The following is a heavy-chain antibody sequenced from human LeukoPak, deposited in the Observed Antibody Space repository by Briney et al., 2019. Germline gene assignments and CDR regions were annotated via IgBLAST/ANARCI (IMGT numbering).Heavy chain of an antibody. Sequence: PGGSLRLSCAASGFTFEHYAMHWVRQTPGKGLEWVSSISWNSDTIGYADSVKGRFTISRDKAKNSLYLVMNSLRAEDTAWYYCAKGGGPGSYYIPYLDFWGQGTLVTVSS. J-gene: IGHJ4*02. V-gene: IGHV3-9*01. D-gene: IGHD3-10*01. CDR3: AKGGGPGSYYIPYLDF. CDR1: GFTFEHYA. CDR2: ISWNSDTI.